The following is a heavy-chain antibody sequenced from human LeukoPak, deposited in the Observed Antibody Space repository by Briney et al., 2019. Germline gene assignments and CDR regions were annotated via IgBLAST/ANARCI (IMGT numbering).Heavy chain of an antibody. CDR1: GYTFTGYY. J-gene: IGHJ6*02. V-gene: IGHV1-69*10. Sequence: SVKVSCKASGYTFTGYYMHWVRQAPGQGLEWMGWIIPILGIANYAQKFQGRVTITADKSTSTAYMELSSLRSEDTAVYYCASDMTIFGVVIIEDYYYGMDVWGQGTTVTVSS. CDR2: IIPILGIA. D-gene: IGHD3-3*01. CDR3: ASDMTIFGVVIIEDYYYGMDV.